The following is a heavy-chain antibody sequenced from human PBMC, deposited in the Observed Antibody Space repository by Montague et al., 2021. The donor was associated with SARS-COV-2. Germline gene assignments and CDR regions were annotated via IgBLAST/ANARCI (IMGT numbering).Heavy chain of an antibody. CDR3: ASRSLGYCSGSSCCSGYDY. D-gene: IGHD2-15*01. V-gene: IGHV4-59*01. CDR1: GGSISSYY. CDR2: ISNSGST. J-gene: IGHJ4*02. Sequence: SETLSLTCTVSGGSISSYYWSWIRQPPGKGLEWIWYISNSGSTNYNPSLKRRVPISVDTSKYQFSLKLSSVTAADTAVYYCASRSLGYCSGSSCCSGYDYWGQGTLVTVSS.